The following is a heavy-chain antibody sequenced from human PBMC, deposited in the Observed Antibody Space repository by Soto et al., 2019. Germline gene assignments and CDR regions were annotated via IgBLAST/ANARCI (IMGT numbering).Heavy chain of an antibody. J-gene: IGHJ4*02. Sequence: GGSLRLSCAASGFTFSSHAMSWVRQAPGKGLEWVSAISTSGGSTYYADSVKGRFTISRDNSKNTLYLQMNSLRAEDTAVYYCAKEYCSGGSCYRGYYFDYWGQGALVTVSS. CDR1: GFTFSSHA. CDR3: AKEYCSGGSCYRGYYFDY. D-gene: IGHD2-15*01. CDR2: ISTSGGST. V-gene: IGHV3-23*01.